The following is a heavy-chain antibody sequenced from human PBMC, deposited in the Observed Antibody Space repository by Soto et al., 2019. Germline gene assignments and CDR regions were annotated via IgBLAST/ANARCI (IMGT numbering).Heavy chain of an antibody. CDR2: IYEGGNT. V-gene: IGHV4-30-2*01. Sequence: SETLSLTCAVSGGSITSGGYSWSWIRQPPGKGLQWIGHIYEGGNTYYTPSLESRVAISTGKSKNQFSLRLSSVTAADTAVYYCVRRSPEDAFDIWGQGTMVTVSS. J-gene: IGHJ3*02. CDR1: GGSITSGGYS. CDR3: VRRSPEDAFDI.